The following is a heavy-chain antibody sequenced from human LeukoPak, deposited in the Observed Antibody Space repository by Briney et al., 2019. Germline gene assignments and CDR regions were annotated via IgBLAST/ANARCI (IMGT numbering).Heavy chain of an antibody. CDR2: INIGSGNT. J-gene: IGHJ4*02. D-gene: IGHD3/OR15-3a*01. V-gene: IGHV1-3*04. Sequence: ASVKVSCKASGYTFTSYAMHWVRQAPGQRLEWMGWINIGSGNTKSSQKFQDRVTITRDTSASTAYMELSSLRSEDTAVYYCAKVDSANTYDYWGQGTLVTVSS. CDR3: AKVDSANTYDY. CDR1: GYTFTSYA.